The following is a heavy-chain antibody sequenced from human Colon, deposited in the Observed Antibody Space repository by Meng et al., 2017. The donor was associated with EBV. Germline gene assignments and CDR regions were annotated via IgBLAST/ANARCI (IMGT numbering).Heavy chain of an antibody. V-gene: IGHV4-39*01. CDR2: IYHSGST. D-gene: IGHD3-10*01. Sequence: QLRLQESGPGLVKPSETLSLTCTVCGGSNSRNGYYWDWVSQPPGKGLEWIGAIYHSGSTSYNPSLQSRVTMFVDTSKNQFSLMLTSVTATDTAVYYCARRRGGSGRDCWGQGTLVTVFS. CDR3: ARRRGGSGRDC. J-gene: IGHJ4*02. CDR1: GGSNSRNGYY.